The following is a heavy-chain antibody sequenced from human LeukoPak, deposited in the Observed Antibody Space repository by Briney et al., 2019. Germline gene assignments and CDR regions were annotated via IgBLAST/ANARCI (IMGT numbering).Heavy chain of an antibody. Sequence: GGSLRLSCAASGFTFSSYAMTWVRQAPGKGLEWVSSISGSGATTYYADSVKGRFTISRDNSNNTVYLQMNSLRAEDTAVYYCAKDQSRVGASDPFDSWGQGMQVGVSS. D-gene: IGHD1-26*01. J-gene: IGHJ4*02. CDR3: AKDQSRVGASDPFDS. CDR2: ISGSGATT. CDR1: GFTFSSYA. V-gene: IGHV3-23*01.